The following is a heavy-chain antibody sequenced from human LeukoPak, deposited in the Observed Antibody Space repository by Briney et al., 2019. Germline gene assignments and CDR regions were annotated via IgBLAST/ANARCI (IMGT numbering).Heavy chain of an antibody. CDR1: GGSISSYY. D-gene: IGHD3-22*01. V-gene: IGHV4-59*01. CDR3: ARGGRADSSGYYFTKYYYYYMDV. CDR2: IYYSGST. J-gene: IGHJ6*03. Sequence: SETLSLTCTVSGGSISSYYWSWIRQPPGKGLEWIGYIYYSGSTNYNPSLKSRVTISVDTSKNQFSLKLSSVTAADTAVYYCARGGRADSSGYYFTKYYYYYMDVWGKGTTVTISS.